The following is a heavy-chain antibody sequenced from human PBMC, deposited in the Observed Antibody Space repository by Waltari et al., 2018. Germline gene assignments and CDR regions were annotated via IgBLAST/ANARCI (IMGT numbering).Heavy chain of an antibody. CDR3: ARDGAGDIDLDN. V-gene: IGHV3-74*03. CDR2: INGDGSGT. J-gene: IGHJ4*02. Sequence: EVQLVESGGGLIQPGGSLRLSCASSGLTFNTYWMHWVRQVPGKGLVWVSRINGDGSGTMYADSVKGRFTISRDNAKNTFYLQMNSLRVEDTAVYYCARDGAGDIDLDNWGQGTLVTVSS. D-gene: IGHD6-13*01. CDR1: GLTFNTYW.